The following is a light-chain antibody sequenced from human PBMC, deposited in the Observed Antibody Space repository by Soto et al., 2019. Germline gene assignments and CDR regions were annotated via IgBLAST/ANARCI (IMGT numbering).Light chain of an antibody. Sequence: DIQMTQYPSTLSASVGDRVTITCRASQSISSWLAWYQQKPGKAPKLLIYDASSLESGVPSRFSGSGSGAEFTLTISSLQPDDFATYYCQQYNSYSRTWTFGQGTKVDIK. CDR2: DAS. CDR3: QQYNSYSRTWT. CDR1: QSISSW. J-gene: IGKJ1*01. V-gene: IGKV1-5*01.